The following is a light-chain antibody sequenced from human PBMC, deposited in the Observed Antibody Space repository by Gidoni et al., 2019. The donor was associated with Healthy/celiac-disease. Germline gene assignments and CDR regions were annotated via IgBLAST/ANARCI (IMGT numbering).Light chain of an antibody. J-gene: IGKJ5*01. CDR3: QQYVNLPIT. Sequence: DMQMTQSPSSLSASVGDSVTITCQASRDISNYLNWYQQKPGKAPKLLTYDAPNLETGVPSRFSGIGSGTDFTFTISSRQPEDIATYNVQQYVNLPITFGQGTRLEIK. V-gene: IGKV1-33*01. CDR2: DAP. CDR1: RDISNY.